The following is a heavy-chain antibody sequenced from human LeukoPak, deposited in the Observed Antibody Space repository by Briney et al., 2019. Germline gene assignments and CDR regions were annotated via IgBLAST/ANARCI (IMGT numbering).Heavy chain of an antibody. Sequence: GGSLRLSCAACGFTFSSYGMHLVREAPGKGVEWVGVISYDRGNKYYADSVKGRFTISRDNSKNTLYLQMTSLRAEDTAVYYCAKDPSSKGVTKIGYYYYGMDVWGQGTTVTVSS. J-gene: IGHJ6*02. D-gene: IGHD4-17*01. CDR3: AKDPSSKGVTKIGYYYYGMDV. CDR2: ISYDRGNK. V-gene: IGHV3-30*18. CDR1: GFTFSSYG.